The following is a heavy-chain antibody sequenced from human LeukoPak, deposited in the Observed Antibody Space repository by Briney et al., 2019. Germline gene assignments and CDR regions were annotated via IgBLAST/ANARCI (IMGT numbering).Heavy chain of an antibody. D-gene: IGHD3-10*01. V-gene: IGHV4-59*01. CDR1: DGSISSYY. Sequence: SETLSLTCTVSDGSISSYYWSWIRQPPGKGLEWIGYIYYSGSTNYNPSLKSRVTISVDTSKNQFSLKLSSVTAADTAVYYCARVRMVRGVMGFDYWGQGTLVTVSS. CDR2: IYYSGST. J-gene: IGHJ4*02. CDR3: ARVRMVRGVMGFDY.